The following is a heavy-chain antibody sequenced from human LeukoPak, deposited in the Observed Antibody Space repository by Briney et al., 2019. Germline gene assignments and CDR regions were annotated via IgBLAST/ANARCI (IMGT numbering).Heavy chain of an antibody. CDR1: GGSINSYN. CDR2: ISYNGSP. D-gene: IGHD2-15*01. V-gene: IGHV4-59*08. CDR3: ARFRGTSSWHQEVFDY. Sequence: SETLSLTCTVSGGSINSYNWNWIRQPPGRGLEWIGYISYNGSPDYNPSFMSRVTMSVDTSQGQFSLRLSSVTAADTAVYYCARFRGTSSWHQEVFDYWGQGAPVTVSS. J-gene: IGHJ4*02.